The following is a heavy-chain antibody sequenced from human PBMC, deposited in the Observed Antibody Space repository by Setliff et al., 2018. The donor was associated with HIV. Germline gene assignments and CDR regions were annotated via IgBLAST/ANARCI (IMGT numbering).Heavy chain of an antibody. CDR3: AKHGFERKSPYNWFDS. V-gene: IGHV1-18*01. CDR1: GYSFNTYG. Sequence: ASVKVSCKASGYSFNTYGISWVRQAPGQGLEWMGWISGYNGKTLYAKKFQGRVTMTTDTSTTTAYMDLSSLRSDDTAVYYCAKHGFERKSPYNWFDSWGQGTLVTVSS. J-gene: IGHJ5*01. D-gene: IGHD2-21*01. CDR2: ISGYNGKT.